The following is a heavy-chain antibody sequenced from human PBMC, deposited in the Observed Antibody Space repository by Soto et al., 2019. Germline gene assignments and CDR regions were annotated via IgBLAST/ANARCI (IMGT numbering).Heavy chain of an antibody. CDR3: ARGRYRWLRLACYDY. CDR1: GGSFSGYY. J-gene: IGHJ4*02. CDR2: INHSGST. V-gene: IGHV4-34*01. D-gene: IGHD5-12*01. Sequence: QVQLQQWGAGLLKPSETLSRTCAVYGGSFSGYYWSWIRQPPGKGLEWIGEINHSGSTNYNPSLKSRVTISVDTSKNQFTLKLSSVTAADTAVYYCARGRYRWLRLACYDYWGQGTLVTVSS.